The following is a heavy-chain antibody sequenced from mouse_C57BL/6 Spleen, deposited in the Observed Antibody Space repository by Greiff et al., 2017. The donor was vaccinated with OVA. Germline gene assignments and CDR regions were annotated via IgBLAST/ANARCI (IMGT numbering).Heavy chain of an antibody. CDR3: ALYGSSFDY. CDR1: GFNIKDYY. V-gene: IGHV14-2*01. Sequence: SGAELVKPGASVKLSCTASGFNIKDYYMHWVKQRTEQGLEWIGRIDPEDGVTKYAPKFQGKATITADTSSNTAYLQLSSLTSEDTAVYYCALYGSSFDYWGQGTTLTVSS. CDR2: IDPEDGVT. D-gene: IGHD1-1*01. J-gene: IGHJ2*01.